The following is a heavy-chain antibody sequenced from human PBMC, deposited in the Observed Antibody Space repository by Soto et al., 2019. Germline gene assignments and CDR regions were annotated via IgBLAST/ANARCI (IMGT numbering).Heavy chain of an antibody. CDR1: GYTFTSYD. Sequence: ASVKVSCKASGYTFTSYDINWVRQATGQGLEWMGWMNPNSGNTGYAQKFQGRVTMTRNTSISTAYMELSSLRSEDTAVYYCARVGSWSPHYYYYYMDVWGKGTTVTVSS. J-gene: IGHJ6*03. CDR3: ARVGSWSPHYYYYYMDV. D-gene: IGHD6-13*01. V-gene: IGHV1-8*01. CDR2: MNPNSGNT.